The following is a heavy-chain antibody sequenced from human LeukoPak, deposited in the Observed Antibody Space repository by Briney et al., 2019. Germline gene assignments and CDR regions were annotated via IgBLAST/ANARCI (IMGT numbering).Heavy chain of an antibody. CDR1: GFTFSSYA. CDR2: ISGSGGST. D-gene: IGHD5-12*01. V-gene: IGHV3-23*01. Sequence: GGSLRLSCAASGFTFSSYAMSWVRQAPGKGLEWVSAISGSGGSTYYADSVKGRFTISRDNSKNTLYLQMNSLRVEDTAVYYCAKAGGYDSPGAWFDPWGQGTLVTVSS. J-gene: IGHJ5*02. CDR3: AKAGGYDSPGAWFDP.